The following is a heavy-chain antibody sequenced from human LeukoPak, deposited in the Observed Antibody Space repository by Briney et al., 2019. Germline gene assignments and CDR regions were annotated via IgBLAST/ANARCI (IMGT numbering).Heavy chain of an antibody. CDR1: GGSISSGGYS. Sequence: SQTLSLTCAVSGGSISSGGYSWSWIRQPPGKGLEWIGYIFHSGSTHYNPSLKSRATISVDRSKNQFSLKLSSVTAADTAVYYCARHKYCGGDCYSFDIWGQGTMVTVSS. CDR3: ARHKYCGGDCYSFDI. CDR2: IFHSGST. J-gene: IGHJ3*02. D-gene: IGHD2-21*02. V-gene: IGHV4-30-2*01.